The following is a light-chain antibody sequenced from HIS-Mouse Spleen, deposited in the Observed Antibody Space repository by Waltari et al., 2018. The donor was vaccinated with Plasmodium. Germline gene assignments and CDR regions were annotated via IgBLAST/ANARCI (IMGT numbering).Light chain of an antibody. CDR1: QSISSY. Sequence: DIQMTQSSSSLSASVGDRVTITCRASQSISSYLNSYQQKPEKAPKLLIYAASSLQSGVPSRFSGSGSGTDFTLTISSLQPEDFATYYCQQSHTFGQGTKLEIK. V-gene: IGKV1-39*01. J-gene: IGKJ2*01. CDR2: AAS. CDR3: QQSHT.